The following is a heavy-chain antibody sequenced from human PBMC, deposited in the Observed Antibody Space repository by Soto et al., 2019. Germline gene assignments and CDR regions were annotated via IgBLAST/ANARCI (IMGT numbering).Heavy chain of an antibody. CDR2: IYWNDDK. D-gene: IGHD6-19*01. CDR3: AKSGSSGWYGWFDP. V-gene: IGHV2-5*01. Sequence: SCPTLVNPTQTLTLTCIFSGFSLRTSGVGVGWIRQPPGKALEWLGFIYWNDDKRYSPSLKSRLTITKDTSKNQVVLTMTNMDPVDTATYYCAKSGSSGWYGWFDPWGQGTLVTVSS. J-gene: IGHJ5*02. CDR1: GFSLRTSGVG.